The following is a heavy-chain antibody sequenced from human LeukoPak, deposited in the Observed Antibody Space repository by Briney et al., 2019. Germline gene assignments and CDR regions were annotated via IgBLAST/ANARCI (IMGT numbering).Heavy chain of an antibody. CDR2: ITNDGSST. CDR3: ARAPAGYYYDSSGYYLN. V-gene: IGHV3-74*01. J-gene: IGHJ4*02. Sequence: PGGSLRLSCAASGLTFSSHWMHWVRQAPGKGLVWVSRITNDGSSTTYADSVKGRFTISRNNAKNMLYLQVNSLRAEDTAVYYCARAPAGYYYDSSGYYLNWGQGTLVTVSS. CDR1: GLTFSSHW. D-gene: IGHD3-22*01.